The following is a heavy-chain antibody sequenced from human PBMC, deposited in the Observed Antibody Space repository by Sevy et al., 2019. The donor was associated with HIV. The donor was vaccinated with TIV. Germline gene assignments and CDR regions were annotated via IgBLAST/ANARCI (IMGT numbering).Heavy chain of an antibody. D-gene: IGHD5-18*01. CDR2: INPNSGDT. CDR3: ATHGGYRYGSLLDY. Sequence: ASVKVYCKASGYTFSDHFINWVRQAPGQGLEWMGWINPNSGDTKYAQNFHGRVTLTRDTSIGSGYMELTSLRSDDTGVYYCATHGGYRYGSLLDYRGQGTLVTVSS. CDR1: GYTFSDHF. V-gene: IGHV1-2*02. J-gene: IGHJ4*02.